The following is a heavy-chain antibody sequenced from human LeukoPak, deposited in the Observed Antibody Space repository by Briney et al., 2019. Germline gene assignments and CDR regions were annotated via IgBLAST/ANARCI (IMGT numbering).Heavy chain of an antibody. D-gene: IGHD6-13*01. CDR3: ARDGGIAAAGHNWFDP. V-gene: IGHV3-33*01. CDR1: GFTFSSYG. J-gene: IGHJ5*02. CDR2: IWYDGSNK. Sequence: GGSLRLSCAASGFTFSSYGMHWVRQAPGKGPEWVAVIWYDGSNKYYADSVKGRFTISRDNSKNTLYLQMNSLRAEDTAVYYCARDGGIAAAGHNWFDPWGQGTLVTVSS.